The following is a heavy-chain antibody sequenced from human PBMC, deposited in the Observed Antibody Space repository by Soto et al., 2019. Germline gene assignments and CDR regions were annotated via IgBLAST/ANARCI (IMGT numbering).Heavy chain of an antibody. CDR2: IDNDGSAT. J-gene: IGHJ4*02. D-gene: IGHD1-1*01. Sequence: GGSLRLSGVASGCTFNIYWMHWVRQAPGKGLEWVSRIDNDGSATTYADSVKGRFTISRDNAKNTLFLQMNTLRVDDTAVYYCARDNWNSYWGQGTLVTVSS. CDR1: GCTFNIYW. CDR3: ARDNWNSY. V-gene: IGHV3-74*01.